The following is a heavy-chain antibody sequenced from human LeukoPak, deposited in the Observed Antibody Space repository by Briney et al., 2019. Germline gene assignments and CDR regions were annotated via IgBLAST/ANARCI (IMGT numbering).Heavy chain of an antibody. V-gene: IGHV3-21*01. D-gene: IGHD4-17*01. CDR2: ISSSSSYI. CDR3: ARDEGDYVPYPNFDY. J-gene: IGHJ4*02. CDR1: GFTFSSYS. Sequence: GGSLRLSCAASGFTFSSYSMNWVRQAPGKGLEWVSSISSSSSYIYYADSVKGRFTISRDNAKNSLYLQMNSLRAEDTAVYYCARDEGDYVPYPNFDYWDQGTLVTVSS.